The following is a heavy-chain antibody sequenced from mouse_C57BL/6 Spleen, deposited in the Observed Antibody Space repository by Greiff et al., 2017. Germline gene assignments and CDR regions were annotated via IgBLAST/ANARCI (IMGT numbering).Heavy chain of an antibody. CDR3: ARSAGLRYAMDY. J-gene: IGHJ4*01. D-gene: IGHD3-1*01. Sequence: VQLQQPGAELVKPGASVKLSCKASGYTFTSYWMHWVKQRPGHGLEWIGRIDPSSGGTNYNEKFKSKATLTADKPSSTAYMQLSSLTSEDSSVYYCARSAGLRYAMDYWGQGTSVTVSS. CDR1: GYTFTSYW. V-gene: IGHV1-72*01. CDR2: IDPSSGGT.